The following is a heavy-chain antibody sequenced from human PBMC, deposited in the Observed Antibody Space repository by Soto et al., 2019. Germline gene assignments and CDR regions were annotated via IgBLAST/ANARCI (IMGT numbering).Heavy chain of an antibody. Sequence: EVQLLASGGDLVQPGGSLRLSCAASGFAFSNYAMNWVRQAPGKGLEWVSVISGGGGTTYYADSVKGRFTISRDNSKKYLYLKKSSLRGEDTAVYDCARAWSQGDYFDYWGQGTLVIVAA. D-gene: IGHD2-15*01. V-gene: IGHV3-23*01. CDR2: ISGGGGTT. J-gene: IGHJ4*02. CDR3: ARAWSQGDYFDY. CDR1: GFAFSNYA.